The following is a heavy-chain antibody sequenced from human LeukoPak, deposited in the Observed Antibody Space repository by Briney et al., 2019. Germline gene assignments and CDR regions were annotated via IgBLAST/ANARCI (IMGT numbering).Heavy chain of an antibody. CDR3: AEGRIQFDY. Sequence: SVKVSCKASGGTFSSYAINWVRQAPGQGLEWMGRIIPILGIANYAQKFQGRVTITAGKSTSTAYMDLSSLRSEDTAVYYCAEGRIQFDYWGQGTLVTVSS. J-gene: IGHJ4*02. CDR2: IIPILGIA. CDR1: GGTFSSYA. D-gene: IGHD5-18*01. V-gene: IGHV1-69*04.